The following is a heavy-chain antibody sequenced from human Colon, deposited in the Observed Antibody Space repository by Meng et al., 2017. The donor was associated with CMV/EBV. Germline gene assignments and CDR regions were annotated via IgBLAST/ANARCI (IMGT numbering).Heavy chain of an antibody. CDR1: GYDFFTYD. J-gene: IGHJ4*02. D-gene: IGHD2-21*01. CDR2: VSTKSGNT. CDR3: VRGRVVGGG. Sequence: KVSCKAYGYDFFTYDIHRVRQATGQGPEWMGWVSTKSGNTKFAQRFQGRVTMTRNTAITTAYMELSSLTSADTAVYYCVRGRVVGGGWGQGTLVTVSS. V-gene: IGHV1-8*01.